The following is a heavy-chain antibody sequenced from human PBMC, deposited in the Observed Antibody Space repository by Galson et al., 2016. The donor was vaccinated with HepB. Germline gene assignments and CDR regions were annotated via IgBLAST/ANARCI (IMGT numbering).Heavy chain of an antibody. CDR2: IRGTGGTT. CDR1: GFTFSAYA. V-gene: IGHV3-23*01. Sequence: SLRLSCAASGFTFSAYAMNWVRQATGKGLEWVAAIRGTGGTTYYADSVKGRFTISRDNSVKTLFMQMNSLKPEDSAAYYCAREIAVDNKNAGTDSWGQGTLVTVSS. D-gene: IGHD6-19*01. CDR3: AREIAVDNKNAGTDS. J-gene: IGHJ5*01.